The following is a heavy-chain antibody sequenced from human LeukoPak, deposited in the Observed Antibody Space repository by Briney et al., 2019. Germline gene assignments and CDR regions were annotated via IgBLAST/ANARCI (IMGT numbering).Heavy chain of an antibody. Sequence: PGGSLRLSRAASGFTFSSYAMHWVRQAPGKGLEWVAVISYDGSNKYYADSVKRRFTISRDNAKNSLYLQMNSLRAEDTAVYYCATQHSYGSGGSFDYWGQGTLVTVSS. CDR1: GFTFSSYA. CDR2: ISYDGSNK. CDR3: ATQHSYGSGGSFDY. J-gene: IGHJ4*02. V-gene: IGHV3-30-3*01. D-gene: IGHD3-10*01.